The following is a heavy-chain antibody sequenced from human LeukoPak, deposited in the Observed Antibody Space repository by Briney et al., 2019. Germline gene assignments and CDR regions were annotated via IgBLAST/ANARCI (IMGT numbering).Heavy chain of an antibody. J-gene: IGHJ5*02. CDR3: ARDPSSGWYLKGWFDP. Sequence: GGSLRLSCAAPGFTFSSYSMNWVRQAPGKGLEWVSSISSSSSYIYYADSVKGRFTISRDSAKNSLYLQMNSLRAEDTAVYYCARDPSSGWYLKGWFDPWGQGTLVTVSS. V-gene: IGHV3-21*01. D-gene: IGHD6-19*01. CDR2: ISSSSSYI. CDR1: GFTFSSYS.